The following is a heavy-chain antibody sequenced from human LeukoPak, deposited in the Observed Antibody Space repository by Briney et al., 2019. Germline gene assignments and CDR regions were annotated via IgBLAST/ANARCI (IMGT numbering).Heavy chain of an antibody. CDR1: GFTFSSYG. CDR3: AREHIAAAGTDFDY. D-gene: IGHD6-13*01. J-gene: IGHJ4*02. V-gene: IGHV3-30*03. Sequence: PGRSLRLSCAASGFTFSSYGMHWVRQAPGKGLEWVAVISYDGSNKYYADSVKGRFTISRDNSKNTLYLQMNSLRAEDTAVYYCAREHIAAAGTDFDYWGQGTLVTVSS. CDR2: ISYDGSNK.